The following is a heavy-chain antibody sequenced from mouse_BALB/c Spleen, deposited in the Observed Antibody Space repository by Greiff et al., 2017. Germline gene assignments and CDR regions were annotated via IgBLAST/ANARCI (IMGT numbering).Heavy chain of an antibody. CDR3: ARDPRIYYYGSSYVPWYFDV. J-gene: IGHJ1*01. CDR1: GFSLTGYG. Sequence: QVQLQQSGPGLVAPSQSLSITCTVSGFSLTGYGVNWVRQPPGKGLEWLGMIWGDGSTDYNSALKSRLSISKDNSKSQVFLKMNSLQTDDTARYYCARDPRIYYYGSSYVPWYFDVWGAGTTVTVSS. CDR2: IWGDGST. V-gene: IGHV2-6-7*01. D-gene: IGHD1-1*01.